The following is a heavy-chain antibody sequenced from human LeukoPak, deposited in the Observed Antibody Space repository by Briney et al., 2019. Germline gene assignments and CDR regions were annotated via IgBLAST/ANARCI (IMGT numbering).Heavy chain of an antibody. CDR1: GFTFSSYW. D-gene: IGHD6-19*01. Sequence: AGGSLRLSCAASGFTFSSYWMHWVRQAPGKGLVWVSRVDSGGTNTIYADSVQGRFTISRDNAKNSLYLQINSLRAEDTALYYCARGGLDHAFDVWGQGTMVTVSS. CDR3: ARGGLDHAFDV. J-gene: IGHJ3*01. V-gene: IGHV3-74*01. CDR2: VDSGGTNT.